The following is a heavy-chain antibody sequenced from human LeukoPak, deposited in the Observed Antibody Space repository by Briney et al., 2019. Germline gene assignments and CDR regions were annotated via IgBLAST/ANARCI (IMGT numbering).Heavy chain of an antibody. CDR1: GFTFSSYG. J-gene: IGHJ3*02. CDR3: AKGSMIVVAHDAFDI. D-gene: IGHD3-22*01. Sequence: GGSLRLSCAASGFTFSSYGMHWVRQAPGKGLEGVAVIWYDGSNKYYADSVKGRFTISRDNSKNTLYLQMNSLRAEDTAVYYCAKGSMIVVAHDAFDIWGQGTMVTVSS. V-gene: IGHV3-33*06. CDR2: IWYDGSNK.